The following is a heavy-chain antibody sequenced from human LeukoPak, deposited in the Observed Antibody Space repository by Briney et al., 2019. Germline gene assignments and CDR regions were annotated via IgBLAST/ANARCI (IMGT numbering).Heavy chain of an antibody. CDR1: GLTFSSNY. D-gene: IGHD5-12*01. Sequence: PGGTLRLSCAASGLTFSSNYMSWLRQAPGKGLEWVSLIYSGSSTYYADSVKGRFTISRDKSKNTLYLQMSSLRVEDTAVYYCAMGAIVATIDYWGQGTLVTVSS. CDR2: IYSGSST. V-gene: IGHV3-66*01. CDR3: AMGAIVATIDY. J-gene: IGHJ4*02.